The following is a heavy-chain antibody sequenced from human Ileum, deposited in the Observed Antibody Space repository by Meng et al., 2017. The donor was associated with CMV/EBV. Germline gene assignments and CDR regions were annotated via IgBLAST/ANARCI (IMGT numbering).Heavy chain of an antibody. CDR1: GGSISSSSHY. V-gene: IGHV4-39*07. J-gene: IGHJ5*02. CDR3: ARDRAGDANYFDP. D-gene: IGHD2-21*02. CDR2: VYFTGGS. Sequence: QLQLQESGPGLLKPSETLSLTCSVSGGSISSSSHYWAWIRQPPGKGLEWIGSVYFTGGSYYNLSLKSRVTISLDTSRNQFSLKLNFVTAADTAVYYCARDRAGDANYFDPWGQGTLVTVSS.